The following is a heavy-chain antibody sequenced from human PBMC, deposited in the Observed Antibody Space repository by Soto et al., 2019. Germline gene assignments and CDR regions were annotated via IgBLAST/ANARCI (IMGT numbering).Heavy chain of an antibody. CDR1: GCKFITYV. J-gene: IGHJ3*02. CDR3: AKDPVVGTRRAFDI. D-gene: IGHD1-26*01. V-gene: IGHV3-23*01. CDR2: ILGGGAST. Sequence: GGSLRVSSTAAGCKFITYVMNWVRQKTGQGLEWVSSILGGGASTYYADSVKGRFTISRDNSKNTLYLQMNSLRAEDTAVYYCAKDPVVGTRRAFDIWGQGTMVTVSS.